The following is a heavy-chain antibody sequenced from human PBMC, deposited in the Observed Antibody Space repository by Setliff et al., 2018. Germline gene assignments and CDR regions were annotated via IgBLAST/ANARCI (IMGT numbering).Heavy chain of an antibody. CDR3: VRGPGPSVVVAMPFDR. J-gene: IGHJ4*02. CDR2: TIPMFGTT. D-gene: IGHD5-12*01. V-gene: IGHV1-69*05. Sequence: SVKVSCKASGGTFSSYGISWVRQAPGQGLEWMGGTIPMFGTTSYAQKFQGRVTITTDESTNTAYMELSSLRSDDTAVFYCVRGPGPSVVVAMPFDRWGQGTLVTVSS. CDR1: GGTFSSYG.